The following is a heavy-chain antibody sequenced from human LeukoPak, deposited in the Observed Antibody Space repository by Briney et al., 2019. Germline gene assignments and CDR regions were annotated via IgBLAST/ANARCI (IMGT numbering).Heavy chain of an antibody. V-gene: IGHV3-23*01. Sequence: GGSLRLSCAASGFTFSSYAMSWVRQAPGKGLEWVSAISGSGGSTYYADSVKGRFTISRDNSKNTLYLQMNRLRAEDTAVYYCAKARYSSSGSYCDYWGQGTLVTVSS. CDR1: GFTFSSYA. CDR3: AKARYSSSGSYCDY. D-gene: IGHD1-26*01. J-gene: IGHJ4*02. CDR2: ISGSGGST.